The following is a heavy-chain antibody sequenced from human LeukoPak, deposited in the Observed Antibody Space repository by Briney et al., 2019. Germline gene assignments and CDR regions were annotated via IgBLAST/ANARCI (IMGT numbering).Heavy chain of an antibody. Sequence: SETLSLTCTVSGGSISSGGYYWSWIRQHPGKGLEWIGYIYYSGSTYYNPSLKSRVTISVDTSKNQFSLKLSSVTAADTAVYYCARRGYSSLLYWFDPWGQGTLVTVSS. J-gene: IGHJ5*02. CDR3: ARRGYSSLLYWFDP. D-gene: IGHD5-12*01. CDR1: GGSISSGGYY. CDR2: IYYSGST. V-gene: IGHV4-31*03.